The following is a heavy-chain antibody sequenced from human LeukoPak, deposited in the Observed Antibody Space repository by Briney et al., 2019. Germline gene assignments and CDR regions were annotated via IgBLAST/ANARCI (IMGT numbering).Heavy chain of an antibody. CDR3: ARDHGSGSYSLDY. D-gene: IGHD3-10*01. V-gene: IGHV3-21*01. CDR1: GFTFSSYE. J-gene: IGHJ4*02. Sequence: PGGSLRLSCAASGFTFSSYEMNWVRQAPGKGLEWVSSISSSSSYIYYADSVKGRFTISRDNAKNSLYLQMNSLRAEDTAVYYCARDHGSGSYSLDYWGQGTLVTVSS. CDR2: ISSSSSYI.